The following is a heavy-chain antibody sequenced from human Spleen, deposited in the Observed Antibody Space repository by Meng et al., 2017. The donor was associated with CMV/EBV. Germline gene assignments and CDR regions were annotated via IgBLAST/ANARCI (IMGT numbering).Heavy chain of an antibody. Sequence: ASVKVSCKASGYRFTSYQVHWVRQAPGQGLEWMGIISPSGGNTNYAQRFQGRVTVTRDTSTSTVYMEVNSLRSEDTAVYYCAKAGYNGYGIYYHGMDVWGQGTLVTVSS. D-gene: IGHD5-24*01. CDR1: GYRFTSYQ. CDR2: ISPSGGNT. J-gene: IGHJ6*02. V-gene: IGHV1-46*01. CDR3: AKAGYNGYGIYYHGMDV.